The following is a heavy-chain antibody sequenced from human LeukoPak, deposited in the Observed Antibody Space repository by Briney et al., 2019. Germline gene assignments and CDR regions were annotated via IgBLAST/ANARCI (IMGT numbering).Heavy chain of an antibody. Sequence: SVKVSCKASGGTFSSYAISWVRQAPGQGLEWMGGIIPIFGTANYAQKSQGRVTITADKSTSTAYMELSSLRSEDTAVYYCAREETVAGHDPWGQGTLVTVSS. J-gene: IGHJ5*02. CDR3: AREETVAGHDP. D-gene: IGHD6-19*01. V-gene: IGHV1-69*06. CDR2: IIPIFGTA. CDR1: GGTFSSYA.